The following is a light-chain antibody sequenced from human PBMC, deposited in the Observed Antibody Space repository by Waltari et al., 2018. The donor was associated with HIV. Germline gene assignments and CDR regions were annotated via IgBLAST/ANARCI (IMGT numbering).Light chain of an antibody. CDR2: SNN. J-gene: IGLJ2*01. Sequence: QSVLTQSPSASGTPGQRVTISCSGGSSNIGSNGVDWYQQFPGTAPKLLIYSNNQRPSGGLDRFSGSKAGTSASLAISGLQSEEEATYYCATLDDSLNGPIFGGGTRLTVL. CDR3: ATLDDSLNGPI. CDR1: SSNIGSNG. V-gene: IGLV1-44*01.